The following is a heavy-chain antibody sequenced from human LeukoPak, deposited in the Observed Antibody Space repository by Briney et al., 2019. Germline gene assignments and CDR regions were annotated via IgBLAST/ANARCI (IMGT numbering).Heavy chain of an antibody. V-gene: IGHV3-21*01. Sequence: NTGGSLRLSCAASGFTFSSYSMNWVSQAPGKGLEWVSSISSSSSYIYYADSVKGRFTISRDNAKNSLYLQMNSLRAEDTAVYYCARDLSWLGYDSSGYYSDAFDIWGQGTMVTVSS. CDR2: ISSSSSYI. CDR1: GFTFSSYS. J-gene: IGHJ3*02. D-gene: IGHD3-22*01. CDR3: ARDLSWLGYDSSGYYSDAFDI.